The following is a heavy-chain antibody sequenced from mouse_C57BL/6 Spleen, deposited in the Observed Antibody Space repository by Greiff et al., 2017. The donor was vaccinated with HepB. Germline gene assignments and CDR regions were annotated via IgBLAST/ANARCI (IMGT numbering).Heavy chain of an antibody. Sequence: QVHVKQPGAELVMPGASVKLSCKASGYTFTSYWMHWVKQRPGQGLEWIGEIDPSDSYTNYIQKFKGKSTLTVDKSSSTAYMQLSSLTSEDSAVYYCARFYGSSFYYAMDYWGQGTSVTVSS. V-gene: IGHV1-69*01. CDR1: GYTFTSYW. J-gene: IGHJ4*01. CDR3: ARFYGSSFYYAMDY. CDR2: IDPSDSYT. D-gene: IGHD1-1*01.